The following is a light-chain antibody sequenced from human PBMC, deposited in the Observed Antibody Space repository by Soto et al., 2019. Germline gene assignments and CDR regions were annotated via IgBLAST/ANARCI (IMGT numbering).Light chain of an antibody. CDR1: QSVSSSY. CDR2: GAS. V-gene: IGKV3-20*01. CDR3: QQYGSAPLT. J-gene: IGKJ2*01. Sequence: EIVLTQSPGTLSMSPGERATISCRASQSVSSSYLAWYQQKPGQAPRLLIYGASSRATVIPDRFSGRGSGTDFTLTISRLEPEDFAVYYCQQYGSAPLTFGKGTKLEIK.